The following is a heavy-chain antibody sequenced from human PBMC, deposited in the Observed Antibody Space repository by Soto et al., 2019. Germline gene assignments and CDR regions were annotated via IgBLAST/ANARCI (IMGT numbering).Heavy chain of an antibody. Sequence: PSETLSLTCTVSGDSIRSYYWSWIRQPPGKGLEWIGYISYTGSTYYNPSLRSRVTISVDTSKNQFSLKLSSVTAADTAVFYCARHYSSGSRNWFDPWGQGTLVTVSS. J-gene: IGHJ5*02. V-gene: IGHV4-59*08. CDR1: GDSIRSYY. CDR3: ARHYSSGSRNWFDP. CDR2: ISYTGST. D-gene: IGHD6-19*01.